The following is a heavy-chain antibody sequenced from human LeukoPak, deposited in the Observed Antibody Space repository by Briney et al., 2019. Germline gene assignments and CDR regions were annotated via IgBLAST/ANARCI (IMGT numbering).Heavy chain of an antibody. Sequence: SETLSLTCTVSGGSISSSSYYWGWIRQPPGKGLEWIGSIYYSGGTYYNPSLKSRVTISVDTSKNQFSLKLSSVTAADTAVYYCARRKDTATDYWGRGTLVTVSS. D-gene: IGHD5-18*01. J-gene: IGHJ4*02. CDR2: IYYSGGT. CDR3: ARRKDTATDY. CDR1: GGSISSSSYY. V-gene: IGHV4-39*01.